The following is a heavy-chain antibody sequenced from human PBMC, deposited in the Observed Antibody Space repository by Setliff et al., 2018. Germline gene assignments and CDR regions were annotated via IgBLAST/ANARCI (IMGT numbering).Heavy chain of an antibody. CDR1: GYTFTSYD. V-gene: IGHV1-8*02. J-gene: IGHJ6*02. D-gene: IGHD3-16*02. CDR2: MNPNSGNT. Sequence: ASVKVSCKASGYTFTSYDINWVRQATGQGLEWMGWMNPNSGNTGYAQKFQGRVTMTRNTSISTAYMEPSSLRSEDTAVYYCARLYYDYVWGSYRLYYYYGMDVWGQGTTVTVSS. CDR3: ARLYYDYVWGSYRLYYYYGMDV.